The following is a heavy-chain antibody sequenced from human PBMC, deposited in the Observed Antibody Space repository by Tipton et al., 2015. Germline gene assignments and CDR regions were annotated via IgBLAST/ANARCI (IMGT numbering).Heavy chain of an antibody. CDR3: ARGYSPRRWFDP. CDR1: EDIFRSYW. V-gene: IGHV5-51*01. D-gene: IGHD5-18*01. J-gene: IGHJ5*02. Sequence: QSGAEVKKPGESLKISCKGSEDIFRSYWIGWVRQMPGKGLEWMGIIYSGDSDAKYSPSFEGQVSFSADKSISIAPDHWSSLKASDTAMYYCARGYSPRRWFDPWGQGTLVTVSS. CDR2: IYSGDSDA.